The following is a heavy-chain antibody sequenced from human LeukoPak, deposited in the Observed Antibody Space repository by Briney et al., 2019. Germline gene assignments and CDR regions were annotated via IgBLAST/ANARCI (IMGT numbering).Heavy chain of an antibody. CDR2: INEDGSEK. J-gene: IGHJ5*02. CDR1: GFTFSRHW. D-gene: IGHD3-16*01. V-gene: IGHV3-7*01. Sequence: GGSLRLSCVASGFTFSRHWISWFRQAPGKGLEWVANINEDGSEKNYVDSVKGRFTISRDNAKNSLYLQMNSLRAEDTAMYYCAKDPSYDVTSCGQAILVTVSS. CDR3: AKDPSYDVTS.